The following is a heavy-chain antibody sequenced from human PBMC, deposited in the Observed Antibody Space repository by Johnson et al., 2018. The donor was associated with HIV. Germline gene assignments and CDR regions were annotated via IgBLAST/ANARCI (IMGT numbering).Heavy chain of an antibody. CDR3: ARRIRDIVVVPAADDAFDI. D-gene: IGHD2-2*01. Sequence: QVQLVESGGGLIQPGGSLRLSCAASGFTVSSNYMSWIRQAPGKGLEWVSYISSSGSTIYYADSVKGRFTISRDNAKNSLYLQMNSLRVEDTAVYYCARRIRDIVVVPAADDAFDIWGQGTMVTVSS. J-gene: IGHJ3*02. V-gene: IGHV3-11*04. CDR2: ISSSGSTI. CDR1: GFTVSSNY.